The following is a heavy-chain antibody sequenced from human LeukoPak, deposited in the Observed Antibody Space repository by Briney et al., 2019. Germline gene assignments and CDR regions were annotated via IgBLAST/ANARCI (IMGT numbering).Heavy chain of an antibody. Sequence: SETLSLTCAVYGGSFSGYYWSWIRQPPGKGLEWIGEINHSGSTNYNPSLKSRVTISVDTSKNQFSLKLSSVTVADTAVYYCARHHYGDPRRFDYWGQGTLVTVSS. J-gene: IGHJ4*02. CDR1: GGSFSGYY. V-gene: IGHV4-34*01. CDR3: ARHHYGDPRRFDY. CDR2: INHSGST. D-gene: IGHD4-17*01.